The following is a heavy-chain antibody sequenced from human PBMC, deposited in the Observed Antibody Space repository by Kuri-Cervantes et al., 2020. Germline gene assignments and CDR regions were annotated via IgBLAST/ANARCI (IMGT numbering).Heavy chain of an antibody. J-gene: IGHJ5*02. V-gene: IGHV4-31*11. CDR3: ARGGIERNVLRYFDWLLCWFDP. CDR2: IYYSGST. D-gene: IGHD3-9*01. CDR1: GCSISSGGYY. Sequence: SETLSLTCAVSGCSISSGGYYWSWIRQHPGKGLEWIGYIYYSGSTYYNPSLKSRVTISVDTSKNQFSLKLSSVTAADTAVYYCARGGIERNVLRYFDWLLCWFDPWGQGTLVTVSS.